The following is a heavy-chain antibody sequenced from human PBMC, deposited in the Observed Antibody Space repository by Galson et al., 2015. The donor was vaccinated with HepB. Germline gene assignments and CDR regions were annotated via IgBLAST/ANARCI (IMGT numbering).Heavy chain of an antibody. Sequence: ISGASVSSNSASWNWIRQSPSRGLAWLGRTYYRSKWYYDYAVSVRSRITINPDISRNQFSLQLYSVTPEDTAFYYCARNVYYETSGYDYKPGWVDPWGQGTLVTVSS. CDR2: TYYRSKWYY. D-gene: IGHD3-22*01. CDR3: ARNVYYETSGYDYKPGWVDP. CDR1: GASVSSNSAS. V-gene: IGHV6-1*01. J-gene: IGHJ5*02.